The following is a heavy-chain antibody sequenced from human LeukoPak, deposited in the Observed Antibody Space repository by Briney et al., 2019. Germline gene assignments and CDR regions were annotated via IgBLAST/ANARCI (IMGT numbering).Heavy chain of an antibody. CDR3: ATITMVRGAFDY. V-gene: IGHV1-18*01. J-gene: IGHJ4*02. CDR1: GYTFTSYG. D-gene: IGHD3-10*01. CDR2: ISSYNGNT. Sequence: KASGYTFTSYGISWVRQAPGQGLEWMGWISSYNGNTNYSQKLPGRVTMTTDTSTSTAYMALRSLRSDDTAVYYCATITMVRGAFDYWGQGTLVTVSS.